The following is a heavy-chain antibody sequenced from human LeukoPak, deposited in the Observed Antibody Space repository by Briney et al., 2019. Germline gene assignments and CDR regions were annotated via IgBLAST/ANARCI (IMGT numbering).Heavy chain of an antibody. CDR2: MSGRGVST. CDR3: AKDCNGGNCYIDY. CDR1: GFTFTNYA. D-gene: IGHD2-15*01. J-gene: IGHJ4*02. V-gene: IGHV3-23*01. Sequence: GGSLRLSCAASGFTFTNYAMSWVRQAPGKGLEWVSGMSGRGVSTYYADSVKGRFTISSDNSKNTLYLQMNSLGAEDTAIYYCAKDCNGGNCYIDYWGQGTLVTIAS.